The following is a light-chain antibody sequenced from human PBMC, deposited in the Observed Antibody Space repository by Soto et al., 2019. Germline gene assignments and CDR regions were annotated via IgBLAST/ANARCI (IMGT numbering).Light chain of an antibody. J-gene: IGKJ2*01. CDR2: GAS. Sequence: ESVLTQSPGTLSLSPGERATLSCRASQSVSSSYLAWYQLKPGQAPRLLIYGASSRATGIPDRFSGSGSGTDFTLTISRLEPEDFAVYYCQQYGSSPYTFGQGTKLEIK. V-gene: IGKV3-20*01. CDR3: QQYGSSPYT. CDR1: QSVSSSY.